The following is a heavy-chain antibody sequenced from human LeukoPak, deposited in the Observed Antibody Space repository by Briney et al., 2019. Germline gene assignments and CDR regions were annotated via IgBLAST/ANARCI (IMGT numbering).Heavy chain of an antibody. CDR3: ARTTFGGVIITSKFDR. V-gene: IGHV3-23*01. CDR2: ISGGGVMT. J-gene: IGHJ4*02. CDR1: GFTFTTAA. Sequence: GGSLRLSCAASGFTFTTAAMAWVRQAPGKGLEWVSSISGGGVMTYFADSVRGRFTISRDNSKNTLYLQMSSLRAEDTALYYCARTTFGGVIITSKFDRWGRGTLVTVSS. D-gene: IGHD3-16*02.